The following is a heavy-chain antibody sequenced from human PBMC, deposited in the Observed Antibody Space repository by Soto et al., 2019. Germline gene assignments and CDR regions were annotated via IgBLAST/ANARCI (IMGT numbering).Heavy chain of an antibody. V-gene: IGHV4-34*01. Sequence: QVQLQQWGAGLLKPSETLSLTCAVYGGSFSGYYWSWIRQPPGKGLEWIGEINHSGSTNYNPSLKSRVTISVDTSKNQFSLKLSSVTAADTAVYYCARERREGVVAAPNWFDPWGQGTLVTVSS. CDR3: ARERREGVVAAPNWFDP. D-gene: IGHD2-15*01. J-gene: IGHJ5*02. CDR1: GGSFSGYY. CDR2: INHSGST.